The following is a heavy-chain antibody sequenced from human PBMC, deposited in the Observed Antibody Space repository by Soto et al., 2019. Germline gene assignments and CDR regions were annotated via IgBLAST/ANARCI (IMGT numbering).Heavy chain of an antibody. CDR2: SYYTGST. V-gene: IGHV4-30-4*01. Sequence: SETLSLTCTVSGGSFSSGDYYWSWVRQPPGTGLEWIGYSYYTGSTFNNPSLKSRVSISIDTSKTQFSLKLSSVTAADPAVYYCARIHFGDEPSYYYYGMDVWGQGTTVTVS. CDR1: GGSFSSGDYY. CDR3: ARIHFGDEPSYYYYGMDV. D-gene: IGHD4-17*01. J-gene: IGHJ6*02.